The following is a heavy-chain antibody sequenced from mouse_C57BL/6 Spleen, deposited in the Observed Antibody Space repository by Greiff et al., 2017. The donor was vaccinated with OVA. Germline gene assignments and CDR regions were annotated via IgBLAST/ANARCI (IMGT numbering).Heavy chain of an antibody. CDR3: ARRGGGY. CDR1: GYTFTSYW. J-gene: IGHJ2*01. Sequence: VQLQQSGAELVKPGASVKLSCKASGYTFTSYWMQWVKQRPGQGLEWIGEIDPSDSYTNYNQKFKGKATLTVDTSSSTAYMQLSSLTSEDSAVYYCARRGGGYWGQGTTLTVSS. V-gene: IGHV1-50*01. CDR2: IDPSDSYT.